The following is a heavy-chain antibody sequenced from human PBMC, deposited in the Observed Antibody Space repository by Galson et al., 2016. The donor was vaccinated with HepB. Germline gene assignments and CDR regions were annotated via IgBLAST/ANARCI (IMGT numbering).Heavy chain of an antibody. CDR1: GDSVSSDTAA. CDR3: ARAPGHCTGNSCYSGGIDV. J-gene: IGHJ6*02. Sequence: CAISGDSVSSDTAAWNWIRQSPSRGLEWLGRTYYRSKWYNDYAVSVKSRITINPDTSTNQFSLQLSSVTPEDTAVYYCARAPGHCTGNSCYSGGIDVWGQGTTVTVSS. V-gene: IGHV6-1*01. CDR2: TYYRSKWYN. D-gene: IGHD2-15*01.